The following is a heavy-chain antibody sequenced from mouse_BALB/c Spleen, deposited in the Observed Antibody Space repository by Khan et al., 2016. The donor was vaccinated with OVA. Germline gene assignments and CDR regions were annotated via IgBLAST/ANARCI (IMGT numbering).Heavy chain of an antibody. CDR2: INPSNGGT. Sequence: VQLQQSGAELVKPGASVRLSCKASGYTFTSYYLYWVKQRPGQGLEWIGDINPSNGGTNFNEKFKTKATLTVDKSSSTAYMQLSSLTSEDSEVYYCTRSGYGAFAYWGQGTLVTVSA. CDR1: GYTFTSYY. V-gene: IGHV1S81*02. CDR3: TRSGYGAFAY. D-gene: IGHD1-1*02. J-gene: IGHJ3*01.